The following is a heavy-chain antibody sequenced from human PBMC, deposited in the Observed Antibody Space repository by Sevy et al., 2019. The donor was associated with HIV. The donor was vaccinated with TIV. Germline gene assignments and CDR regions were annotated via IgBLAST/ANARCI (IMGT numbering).Heavy chain of an antibody. CDR1: GYSISSGYY. CDR3: ARDRLPGSTVTTDFFDY. Sequence: SETLSLTCAVSGYSISSGYYWGWIQQPPGKGLEWIGSIYHSGSTYYNPSLKSRVTISVDTSKNQFSLKLSSVTAADTAVYYCARDRLPGSTVTTDFFDYWGQGTLVTVSS. J-gene: IGHJ4*02. D-gene: IGHD4-17*01. CDR2: IYHSGST. V-gene: IGHV4-38-2*02.